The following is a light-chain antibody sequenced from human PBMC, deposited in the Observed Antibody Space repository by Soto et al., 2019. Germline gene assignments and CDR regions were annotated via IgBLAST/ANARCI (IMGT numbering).Light chain of an antibody. CDR1: QSVSSY. J-gene: IGKJ4*01. Sequence: TLSLSPGERATLSCRASQSVSSYLAWYQQKPGQAPRLLIHDASHRASGIPSRFSGSGSVTDFNLTISSLEPEDFAVYYGQQRNNWSLTFGGGTKVEIK. CDR2: DAS. CDR3: QQRNNWSLT. V-gene: IGKV3-11*01.